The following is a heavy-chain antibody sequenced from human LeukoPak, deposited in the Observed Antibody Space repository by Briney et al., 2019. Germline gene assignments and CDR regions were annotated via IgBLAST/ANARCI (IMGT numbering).Heavy chain of an antibody. V-gene: IGHV4-4*07. CDR3: ARDSPYDYIWGSYRYPYYYYYMDV. D-gene: IGHD3-16*02. CDR1: GGSISSYY. CDR2: IYTSGST. Sequence: SETLSLTCTDSGGSISSYYWSWIRQPAGKGLEWIGRIYTSGSTNYNPSLKSRVTMSVDTSKNQFSLKLSSVTAADTAVYYCARDSPYDYIWGSYRYPYYYYYMDVWGKGTTVTVSS. J-gene: IGHJ6*03.